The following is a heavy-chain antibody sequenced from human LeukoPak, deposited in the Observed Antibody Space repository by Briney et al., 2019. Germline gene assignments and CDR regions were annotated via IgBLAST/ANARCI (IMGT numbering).Heavy chain of an antibody. CDR2: FYLSGST. CDR1: GGSISSSNW. Sequence: SETLSLTCAVSGGSISSSNWWGWVRQPPGKGLEWIGEFYLSGSTNYNPSLKSRVTVSVDKSKNQFSLKLSSVTAADTAVYYCARELCSSSCPHSIDYWGQGTLVTVSS. V-gene: IGHV4-4*02. CDR3: ARELCSSSCPHSIDY. J-gene: IGHJ4*02. D-gene: IGHD2-2*01.